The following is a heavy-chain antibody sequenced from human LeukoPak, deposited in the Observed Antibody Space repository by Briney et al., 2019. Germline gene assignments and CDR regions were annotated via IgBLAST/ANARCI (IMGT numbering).Heavy chain of an antibody. Sequence: ASQTLSLTCAISGDSVSSNSAARSWIRQSPSRGLEWLGRTYYRSKWYIDYAVSVKSRMTINPDTSKNQFSLQLNSVTPEDTAVYYCARGDSDYYYMDVWGKGTTVTVSS. CDR1: GDSVSSNSAA. V-gene: IGHV6-1*01. J-gene: IGHJ6*03. CDR2: TYYRSKWYI. D-gene: IGHD2-15*01. CDR3: ARGDSDYYYMDV.